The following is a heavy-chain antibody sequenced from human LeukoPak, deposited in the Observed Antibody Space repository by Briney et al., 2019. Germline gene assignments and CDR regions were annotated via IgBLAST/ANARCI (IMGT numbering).Heavy chain of an antibody. Sequence: GGSLRLSCAASGFTFSSNAMSWVRQAPGKGLEWVSGISGSGGRTSYAGSVKGRFTISRDNSKNTLYLHMNSLRAEDTAVYYCAKRGDDPIRFDYWGQGTLVTVSS. CDR1: GFTFSSNA. CDR2: ISGSGGRT. D-gene: IGHD2-21*01. V-gene: IGHV3-23*01. CDR3: AKRGDDPIRFDY. J-gene: IGHJ4*02.